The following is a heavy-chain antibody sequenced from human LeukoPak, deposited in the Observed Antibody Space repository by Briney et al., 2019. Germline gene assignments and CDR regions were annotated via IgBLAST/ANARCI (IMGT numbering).Heavy chain of an antibody. D-gene: IGHD3-9*01. V-gene: IGHV4-4*07. CDR2: TYISGST. CDR1: GGSISSYY. J-gene: IGHJ5*02. Sequence: SETLSLTCTVSGGSISSYYWSWIRQPAGKGLEWIGRTYISGSTNYNPSLKSRVTMSVDTSKNQFSLKLSSVTAADTAVYYCARESRYFDWLSQSMNWFDPWGQGTLVTVSS. CDR3: ARESRYFDWLSQSMNWFDP.